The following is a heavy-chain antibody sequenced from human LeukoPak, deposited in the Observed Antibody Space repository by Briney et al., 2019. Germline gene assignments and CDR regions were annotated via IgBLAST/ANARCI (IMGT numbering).Heavy chain of an antibody. Sequence: ASVKVSCKASGYTFTGYFMHWVRQAPGQGLEWMGWINPNSGGTNYAQKFQGRVTMTRDTSISTAYMELSRLRSDDTAVYYCARSRRDGYDYPRVGINLTIDYWGQGTLVTVSS. CDR1: GYTFTGYF. J-gene: IGHJ4*02. CDR2: INPNSGGT. CDR3: ARSRRDGYDYPRVGINLTIDY. D-gene: IGHD5-24*01. V-gene: IGHV1-2*02.